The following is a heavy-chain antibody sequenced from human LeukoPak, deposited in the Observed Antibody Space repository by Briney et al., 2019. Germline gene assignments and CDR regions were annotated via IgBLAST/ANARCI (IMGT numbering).Heavy chain of an antibody. J-gene: IGHJ4*02. D-gene: IGHD5-24*01. CDR3: TRAKWVEMATGAYDY. CDR2: IRSKAYGGTT. CDR1: GFTFGDYA. V-gene: IGHV3-49*04. Sequence: GGSLGLSCTASGFTFGDYAMSWVRQAPGKGLEWVGFIRSKAYGGTTEYAASVKGRFTISRDDSKSIAYLQMNSLKTEGTAVYYCTRAKWVEMATGAYDYWGQGTLVTVSS.